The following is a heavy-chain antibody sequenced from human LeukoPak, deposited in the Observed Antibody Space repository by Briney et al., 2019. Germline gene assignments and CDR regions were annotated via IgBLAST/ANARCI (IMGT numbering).Heavy chain of an antibody. V-gene: IGHV3-7*01. J-gene: IGHJ4*02. CDR2: IKQDGSEK. D-gene: IGHD3-22*01. CDR1: GFTFSSYW. Sequence: GGSLRLSCAASGFTFSSYWMSWVRQAPGKGLEWVANIKQDGSEKYYVDSVRGRFTISRDNAKNSLYLQMNSLRAEDTAVYYCARDHPYYYDISGYWHDYWGLGTLVTVSS. CDR3: ARDHPYYYDISGYWHDY.